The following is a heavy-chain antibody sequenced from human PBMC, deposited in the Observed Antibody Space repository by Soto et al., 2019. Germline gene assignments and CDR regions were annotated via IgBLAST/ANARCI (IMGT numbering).Heavy chain of an antibody. D-gene: IGHD2-21*02. CDR1: GDSISSGGYY. CDR2: IYYSGST. CDR3: ARSHLNEFGACCLNGMDV. J-gene: IGHJ6*02. Sequence: QVQLQESGPGLVKPSQTLSLTCTVSGDSISSGGYYWSWIRQHPGKGLEWIGYIYYSGSTYYNPSLKSRVIISLNKSKKQFSLKLSSVTAADTAVYYCARSHLNEFGACCLNGMDVWGQGTTVTVSS. V-gene: IGHV4-31*03.